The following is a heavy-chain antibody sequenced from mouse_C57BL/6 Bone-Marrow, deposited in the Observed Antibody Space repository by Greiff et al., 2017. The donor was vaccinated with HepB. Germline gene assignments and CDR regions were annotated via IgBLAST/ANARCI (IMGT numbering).Heavy chain of an antibody. J-gene: IGHJ2*01. Sequence: QVQLQQSGAELVRPGTSVKVSCKASGYAFTNYLIEWVKQRPGQGLEWIGVINPGSGGTNYNEKFKGKATLTADKSSSTAYMQLSSLTSEDSAVYFCARCSNFDYWGQGTTLTVSS. CDR2: INPGSGGT. CDR1: GYAFTNYL. V-gene: IGHV1-54*01. D-gene: IGHD6-1*01. CDR3: ARCSNFDY.